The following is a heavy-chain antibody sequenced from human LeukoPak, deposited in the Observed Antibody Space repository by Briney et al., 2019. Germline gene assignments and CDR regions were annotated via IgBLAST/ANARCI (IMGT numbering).Heavy chain of an antibody. CDR2: IKQDGTER. Sequence: GGSLRLSCAASGFTFTTYWMSWVRQAPGKGLEWVANIKQDGTERYYVDSVKGRFTISRDNAKNSLYLQMNSLRAEDTAVYYCARGGSYLSAFDIWGQGTMVTVSS. D-gene: IGHD1-26*01. CDR1: GFTFTTYW. J-gene: IGHJ3*02. V-gene: IGHV3-7*03. CDR3: ARGGSYLSAFDI.